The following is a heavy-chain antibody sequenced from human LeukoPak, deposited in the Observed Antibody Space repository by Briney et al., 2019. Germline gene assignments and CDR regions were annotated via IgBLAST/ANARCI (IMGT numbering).Heavy chain of an antibody. CDR1: GYTFTSYY. Sequence: ASVKVSCKASGYTFTSYYMHWVRQAPGQGLEWMGIINPSGGSTSYAQKFQGRVTMTRDTSTSTVYMELSSLRSEDTAVYYCARGQIVYKGYSSSWYLDYRGQGTLVTVSS. J-gene: IGHJ4*02. CDR2: INPSGGST. D-gene: IGHD6-13*01. V-gene: IGHV1-46*01. CDR3: ARGQIVYKGYSSSWYLDY.